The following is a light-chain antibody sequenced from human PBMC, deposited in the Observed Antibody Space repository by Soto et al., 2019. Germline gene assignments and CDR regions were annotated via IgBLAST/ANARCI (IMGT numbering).Light chain of an antibody. CDR3: QQYNNWGT. J-gene: IGKJ1*01. CDR1: QSVSRN. CDR2: GAS. V-gene: IGKV3-15*01. Sequence: EIVMTQSPATLSVSPGERATLSCRASQSVSRNLAWFQQKPAQAPRLLIYGASTRATGIPARFSGSGSGTAFTLTISSLQSEDFAVYCCQQYNNWGTFGQGTKVEIK.